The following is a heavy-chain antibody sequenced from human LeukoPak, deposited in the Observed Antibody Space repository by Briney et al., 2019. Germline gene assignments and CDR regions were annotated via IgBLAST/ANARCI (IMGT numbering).Heavy chain of an antibody. CDR3: AKEITATGLDY. D-gene: IGHD4-11*01. CDR1: GFTLDDYA. CDR2: ISWNSGSI. Sequence: PGGSLRLSCAASGFTLDDYAMHWVRQAPGKGLEWVSGISWNSGSIGYADSVKGRFTISRDNAKNSLYLQMNSLRAEDTALYYCAKEITATGLDYWGQGTLVTVSS. J-gene: IGHJ4*02. V-gene: IGHV3-9*01.